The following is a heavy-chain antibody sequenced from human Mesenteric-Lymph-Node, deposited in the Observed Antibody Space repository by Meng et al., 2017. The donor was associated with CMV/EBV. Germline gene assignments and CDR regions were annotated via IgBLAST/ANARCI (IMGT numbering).Heavy chain of an antibody. D-gene: IGHD1-26*01. CDR2: IYHNGFT. CDR1: GDSISSGNW. J-gene: IGHJ5*02. Sequence: SGDSISSGNWWSWVRRPPGKGLEGIGEIYHNGFTNYNPSLKGRVTMSIDKSRNQVSLNLRSVTAADTAVYFCARDNRASGNYDWFDPWGQGTLVTVSS. V-gene: IGHV4-4*01. CDR3: ARDNRASGNYDWFDP.